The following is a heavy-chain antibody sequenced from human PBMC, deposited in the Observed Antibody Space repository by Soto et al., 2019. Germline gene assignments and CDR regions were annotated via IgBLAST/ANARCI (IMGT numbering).Heavy chain of an antibody. J-gene: IGHJ2*01. Sequence: GGSLGLSGAASGFTFSDYYMSLIRPAPGKGLEWVTYISGRDRIVYWTEPVKGRFTISRENAQNPLYLQMNSPRADDTAVYYCARAARWLQSRYFDLWGRGTLVTVSS. CDR3: ARAARWLQSRYFDL. D-gene: IGHD5-12*01. CDR1: GFTFSDYY. V-gene: IGHV3-11*04. CDR2: ISGRDRIV.